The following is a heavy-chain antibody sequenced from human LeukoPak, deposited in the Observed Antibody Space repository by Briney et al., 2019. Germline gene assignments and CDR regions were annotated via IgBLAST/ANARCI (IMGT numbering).Heavy chain of an antibody. V-gene: IGHV1-18*01. CDR3: ARGSEQQLVRGGFDY. Sequence: GASVKVSCKASGYTFTSYGISWVRQAPGQGLEWMGWISAYNGNTNYAQKFQGRVTMTTDTSTSTAYMELRSLRSDDTVMYYCARGSEQQLVRGGFDYWGQGTLVTVSS. J-gene: IGHJ4*02. CDR2: ISAYNGNT. D-gene: IGHD6-13*01. CDR1: GYTFTSYG.